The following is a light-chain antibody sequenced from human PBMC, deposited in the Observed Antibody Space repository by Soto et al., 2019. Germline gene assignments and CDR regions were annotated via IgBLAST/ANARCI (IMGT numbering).Light chain of an antibody. CDR1: SFNIGSNT. J-gene: IGLJ2*01. Sequence: QSVLTQPLSASGTPGQRVTISCSGSSFNIGSNTVNWYQQLPGTAPKLLIYSNNQRPSGVPDRFSGSKSGTSASLAISGLQSEDEADYYCAAWDDSLNGPVFGGGTKLTVL. CDR3: AAWDDSLNGPV. V-gene: IGLV1-44*01. CDR2: SNN.